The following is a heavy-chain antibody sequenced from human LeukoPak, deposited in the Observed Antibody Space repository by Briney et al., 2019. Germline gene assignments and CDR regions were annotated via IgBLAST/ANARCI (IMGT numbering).Heavy chain of an antibody. CDR2: ISSSSSYI. D-gene: IGHD6-6*01. J-gene: IGHJ6*03. Sequence: GGSLRLSCAASGFTFSSYSMNWVRQAPGKGLEWVSSISSSSSYIYYADSVKGRFTISRDNAKNSLYLQMNSLRAEDTAVYYCARDIRTNWYRSSSDFWMINYYYYYYMDVWGKGTTVTVSS. CDR1: GFTFSSYS. V-gene: IGHV3-21*01. CDR3: ARDIRTNWYRSSSDFWMINYYYYYYMDV.